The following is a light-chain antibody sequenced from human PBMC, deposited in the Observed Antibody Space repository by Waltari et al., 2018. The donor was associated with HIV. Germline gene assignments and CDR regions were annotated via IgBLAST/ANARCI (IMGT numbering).Light chain of an antibody. CDR1: QSISSH. V-gene: IGKV1-39*01. CDR3: QQSYSTPWT. Sequence: DIQMTQSPSSLSASVGDRVTITCQASQSISSHLNWYQQKPGKAPKVLIYAASGLQSGVPSRFSGSGSGTDFTLTISSLQPEDFATYYCQQSYSTPWTFGQGTKVEI. CDR2: AAS. J-gene: IGKJ1*01.